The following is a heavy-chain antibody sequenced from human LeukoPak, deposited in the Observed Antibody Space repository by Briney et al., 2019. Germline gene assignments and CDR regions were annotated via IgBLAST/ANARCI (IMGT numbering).Heavy chain of an antibody. CDR1: GFTFSSYW. D-gene: IGHD5-18*01. CDR3: ARDVTATLDY. V-gene: IGHV3-74*01. CDR2: INSDGSST. Sequence: PGGSLRLSCAASGFTFSSYWMHWVRQAPRKGLVWVSRINSDGSSTSYADSVKGRFTISRDNAKNTLYLQMNSLRAEDTAVYYCARDVTATLDYWGQGTLVTVSS. J-gene: IGHJ4*02.